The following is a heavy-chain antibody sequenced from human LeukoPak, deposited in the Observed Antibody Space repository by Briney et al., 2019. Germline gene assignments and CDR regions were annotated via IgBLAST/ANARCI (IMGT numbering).Heavy chain of an antibody. D-gene: IGHD3-3*01. Sequence: ASVKVSCKASGYTFTSYGISWVRQAPGQGLEWMGWISAYNGNTNYAQRHQGRVTMTTDTSTSTAYMELRSLRSDDTAVYYCARDRLNYDFWSGYLAYYYYYGMDVWGQGTTVTVSS. CDR1: GYTFTSYG. CDR2: ISAYNGNT. CDR3: ARDRLNYDFWSGYLAYYYYYGMDV. J-gene: IGHJ6*02. V-gene: IGHV1-18*01.